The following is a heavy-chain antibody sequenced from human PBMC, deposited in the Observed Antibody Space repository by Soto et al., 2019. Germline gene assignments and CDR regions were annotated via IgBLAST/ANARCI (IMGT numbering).Heavy chain of an antibody. CDR1: GYSXSSSNW. J-gene: IGHJ4*02. D-gene: IGHD4-17*01. CDR3: ARRYGVYFAY. V-gene: IGHV4-28*01. CDR2: IYYSGTT. Sequence: PSETLSLTCAVSGYSXSSSNWWGWIRQPPGKGLEWIGYIYYSGTTYYNPSLKSRVTMSVDTSKNQFSLKLTSVTAVDTAVYYCARRYGVYFAYWGQGTEVTVSS.